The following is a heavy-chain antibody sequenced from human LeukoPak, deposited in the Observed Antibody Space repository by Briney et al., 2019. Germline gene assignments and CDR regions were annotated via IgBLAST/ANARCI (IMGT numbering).Heavy chain of an antibody. D-gene: IGHD3-22*01. Sequence: PGGSLRLSCAASGFTFSDYYMSWIRQAPGKGLEWVSYISSSGSTIYYADSVKGRFTISRDNAKNSLYLQMNSLRAEDTAVHYCARDHYYYDSSGYYCWGQGTLVTVSS. CDR1: GFTFSDYY. CDR2: ISSSGSTI. J-gene: IGHJ4*02. CDR3: ARDHYYYDSSGYYC. V-gene: IGHV3-11*04.